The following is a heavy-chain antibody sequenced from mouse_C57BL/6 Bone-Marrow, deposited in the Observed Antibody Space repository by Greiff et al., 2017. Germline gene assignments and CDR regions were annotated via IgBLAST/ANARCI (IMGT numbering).Heavy chain of an antibody. CDR1: GYSFTHYT. V-gene: IGHV1-39*01. CDR3: ARGGATVVLSYYFDY. D-gene: IGHD1-1*01. J-gene: IGHJ2*01. Sequence: HVKKSGPELVKPGASVKISCKASGYSFTHYTMNWVKQSNGKSLEWLGVLNPNTGTTSYNQKFHGKATLTVDQSSSTAYMQLNSLTSEDSAVYYWARGGATVVLSYYFDYWGQGTTLTVSS. CDR2: LNPNTGTT.